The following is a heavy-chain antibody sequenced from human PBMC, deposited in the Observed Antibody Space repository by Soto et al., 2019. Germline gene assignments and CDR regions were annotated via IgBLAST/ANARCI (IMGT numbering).Heavy chain of an antibody. J-gene: IGHJ5*02. V-gene: IGHV1-69*08. D-gene: IGHD2-2*01. Sequence: QVQLVQSGAEVKKPGSSVKVSCKASGGTFSSYTISWVRQAPGQGLEWMGRIIPILGIANYAQKFQGRVTITADKSTSTAYMELSSLRSEDTAVYYCARDGKDIVVVPGAGEWFDPWGQGTLVTVSS. CDR2: IIPILGIA. CDR3: ARDGKDIVVVPGAGEWFDP. CDR1: GGTFSSYT.